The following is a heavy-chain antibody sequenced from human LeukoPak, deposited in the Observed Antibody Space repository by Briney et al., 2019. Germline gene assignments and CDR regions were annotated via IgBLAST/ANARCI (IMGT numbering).Heavy chain of an antibody. D-gene: IGHD2-15*01. CDR3: AKDRSPRFCGGGSCYSAPFGMDV. CDR2: ISYDGSNK. J-gene: IGHJ6*02. V-gene: IGHV3-30*18. CDR1: GFTFSSYG. Sequence: PGRSLRLSCAASGFTFSSYGMNWVRQAPGKGLKWVAVISYDGSNKYYADSVKGRFTISRDNSKNTHLQMNSMRAEDTAVYYCAKDRSPRFCGGGSCYSAPFGMDVWGQGTTVKVSS.